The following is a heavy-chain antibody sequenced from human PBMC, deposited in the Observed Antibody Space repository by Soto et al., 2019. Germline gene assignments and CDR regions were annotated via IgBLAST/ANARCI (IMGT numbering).Heavy chain of an antibody. CDR1: GFTFSSYW. D-gene: IGHD3-3*01. CDR2: IKQDGSEK. Sequence: GGSLRLSCAASGFTFSSYWMSWVRQAPGKGLEWVANIKQDGSEKYYVDSVKGRFTISRDNAKNSLYLQMNSLRAEDTAVYYCARLVGNYDFWSGYYILYFDYWGQGTLVTVSS. V-gene: IGHV3-7*01. CDR3: ARLVGNYDFWSGYYILYFDY. J-gene: IGHJ4*02.